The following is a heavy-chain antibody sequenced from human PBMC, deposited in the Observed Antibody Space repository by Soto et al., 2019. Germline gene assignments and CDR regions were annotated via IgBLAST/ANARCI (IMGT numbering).Heavy chain of an antibody. J-gene: IGHJ6*02. CDR2: IRSKANSYAT. D-gene: IGHD1-26*01. CDR1: GFTFSGSA. Sequence: GGSLRLSCAASGFTFSGSAMHWVRQASGKGLEWVGRIRSKANSYATAYAASVKGRFTISRDDSKNTAYLQMNSLKTEDTAVYYCTRPQWETSDYYYYGMDVWGQGTTVTVSS. CDR3: TRPQWETSDYYYYGMDV. V-gene: IGHV3-73*01.